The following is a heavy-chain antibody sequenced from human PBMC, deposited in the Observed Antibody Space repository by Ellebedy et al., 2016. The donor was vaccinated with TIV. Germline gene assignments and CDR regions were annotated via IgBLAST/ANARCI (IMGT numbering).Heavy chain of an antibody. J-gene: IGHJ5*02. CDR2: ISGSGGST. V-gene: IGHV3-23*01. CDR3: ATDQNTPEYLGWFDP. Sequence: GESLKISXAASGFTFSSYAMSWVRQAPGKGLEWVSAISGSGGSTYYADSVKGRFTISRDNSKNTLYLQMNSLRAEDTAVYYCATDQNTPEYLGWFDPWGQGTLVTVSS. CDR1: GFTFSSYA. D-gene: IGHD2-2*02.